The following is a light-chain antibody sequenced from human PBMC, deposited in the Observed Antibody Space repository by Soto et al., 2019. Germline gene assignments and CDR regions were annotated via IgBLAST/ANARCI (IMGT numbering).Light chain of an antibody. J-gene: IGLJ3*02. CDR1: SSDVGGYKY. CDR3: SSYTTSSTWV. V-gene: IGLV2-14*01. Sequence: QPALTQPASVSGSPGQSITISCTGTSSDVGGYKYVSWYQQHPGNAPKLMIYEVSNRPSGVSDRFSGSKSVNTASLTISGLQAEDEADYYCSSYTTSSTWVFGGGTKLTVL. CDR2: EVS.